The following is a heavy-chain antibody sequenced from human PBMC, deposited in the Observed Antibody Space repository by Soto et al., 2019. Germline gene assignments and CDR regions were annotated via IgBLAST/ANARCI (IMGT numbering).Heavy chain of an antibody. J-gene: IGHJ4*02. CDR1: GYKFGSAW. CDR2: IKPGTSDI. V-gene: IGHV5-51*01. D-gene: IGHD3-3*02. CDR3: ARQLSHICDS. Sequence: GESLKISCKGVGYKFGSAWIGWVRQMPGKGLEWMGIIKPGTSDIRYSPSCRGHVTISADEAVSTAYLQWSSLKASDTAMYYCARQLSHICDSWGQGTMVTVS.